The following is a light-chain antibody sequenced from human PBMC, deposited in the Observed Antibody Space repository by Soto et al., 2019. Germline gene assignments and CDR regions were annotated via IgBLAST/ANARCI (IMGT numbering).Light chain of an antibody. Sequence: EIVLTQSPGTLSLSPGERATLSCRASQSVSNNYLAWYQQKPGQPPRLLIYDASNRATGITARFSGSGSGTDFSLTISSLEPEDVAVYYCQQRSIWPRNTFGLGTKVDI. CDR1: QSVSNNY. CDR3: QQRSIWPRNT. V-gene: IGKV3-11*01. J-gene: IGKJ2*01. CDR2: DAS.